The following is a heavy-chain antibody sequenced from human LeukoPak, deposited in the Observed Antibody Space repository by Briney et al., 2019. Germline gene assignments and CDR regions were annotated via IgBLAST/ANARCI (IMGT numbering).Heavy chain of an antibody. CDR2: IVHIGTGT. CDR3: TRLALVTTSGAFSDY. Sequence: GGSLRLSCAASGFTFSSYAMRWVRQAPGKGLEWVSSIVHIGTGTYYADSVKGRFTISRDNSKNTLFLQMNSLSAEDTAVYYCTRLALVTTSGAFSDYWGQGTLVTVSS. J-gene: IGHJ4*02. V-gene: IGHV3-23*01. D-gene: IGHD4-17*01. CDR1: GFTFSSYA.